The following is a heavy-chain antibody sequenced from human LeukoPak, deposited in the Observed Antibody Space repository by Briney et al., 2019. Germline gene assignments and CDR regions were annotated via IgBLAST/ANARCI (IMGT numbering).Heavy chain of an antibody. CDR1: GFTFSSYG. Sequence: GGTLRLSCAASGFTFSSYGMSWVRQAPGKGLEWVSAISGSVGSTYYADSVKGRFTISRDTSKNTLYLQMNSLRAEHTAVYYCANDSGTYYYGSGSFSDYWGQGTLVTVSS. V-gene: IGHV3-23*01. D-gene: IGHD3-10*01. CDR3: ANDSGTYYYGSGSFSDY. CDR2: ISGSVGST. J-gene: IGHJ4*02.